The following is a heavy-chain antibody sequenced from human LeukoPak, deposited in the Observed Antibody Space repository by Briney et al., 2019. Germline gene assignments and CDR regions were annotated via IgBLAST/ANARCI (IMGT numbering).Heavy chain of an antibody. V-gene: IGHV3-48*02. CDR3: ARDQYGAYAIDY. D-gene: IGHD4-17*01. CDR1: GFTFSSYW. CDR2: ISSSSTI. J-gene: IGHJ4*02. Sequence: GGSLRLSCAASGFTFSSYWMSWVRQAPGKGLEWVSYISSSSTIYYANSVKGRFTMSRDNAKNSLYLQMNSLRDEDTAVYYCARDQYGAYAIDYWGQGTLVTVSS.